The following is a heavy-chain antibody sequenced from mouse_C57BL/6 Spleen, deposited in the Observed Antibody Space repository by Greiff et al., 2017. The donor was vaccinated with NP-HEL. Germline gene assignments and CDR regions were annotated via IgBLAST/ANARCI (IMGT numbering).Heavy chain of an antibody. J-gene: IGHJ4*01. D-gene: IGHD1-1*01. Sequence: VQLQQSGAELVRPGASVKLSCTASGFNIKDYYMHWVKQRPEQGLEWIGRIDPEDGDTEYAPKFQGKATMTADTSSNTAYLQLSSLTSEDTAVYYCTFYGRSYGRLSMDYWGQGTSVTVSS. CDR1: GFNIKDYY. V-gene: IGHV14-1*01. CDR2: IDPEDGDT. CDR3: TFYGRSYGRLSMDY.